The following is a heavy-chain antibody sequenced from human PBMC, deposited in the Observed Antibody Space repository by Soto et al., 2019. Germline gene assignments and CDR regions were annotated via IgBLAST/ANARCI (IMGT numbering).Heavy chain of an antibody. D-gene: IGHD6-6*01. CDR3: ARDSEGAARPSTNGMDV. J-gene: IGHJ6*02. CDR2: INWNGGST. Sequence: GGSLRLSCAASGFTFDDYGMSWVRQAPGKGLEWVSGINWNGGSTGYADSVKGRFTISRDNAKNSLYLQMNSLRAEDTALYYCARDSEGAARPSTNGMDVWGQGTTVTVSS. CDR1: GFTFDDYG. V-gene: IGHV3-20*04.